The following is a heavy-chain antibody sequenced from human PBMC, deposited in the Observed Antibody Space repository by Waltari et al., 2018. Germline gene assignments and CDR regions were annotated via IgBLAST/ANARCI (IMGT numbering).Heavy chain of an antibody. V-gene: IGHV3-23*01. J-gene: IGHJ4*02. CDR1: GFTFSSYA. Sequence: EVQLFESGGGLVQPGGSLRLSCAASGFTFSSYAMSCVRQAPGKGLEWVSAISGSGGSKYYADSVKGRFTISKDKSKNTLYLQMNSRRAEDTAVYYWTVGGGYGVFSGYWGQGTMVTVSS. CDR2: ISGSGGSK. D-gene: IGHD6-19*01. CDR3: TVGGGYGVFSGY.